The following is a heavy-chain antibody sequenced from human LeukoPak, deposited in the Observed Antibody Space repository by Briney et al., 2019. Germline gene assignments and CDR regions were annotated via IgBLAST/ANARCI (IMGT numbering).Heavy chain of an antibody. Sequence: SETLSLTCTVSGGSISSYYWSWIRQPPGKGLEWIGYIYYSGSTNYNPSLKSRVTMSVDTSKNQFSLKLSSVTAADTAVYYCARAGYSSSWDYYYYYGMDVWGQGTTVTVSS. CDR3: ARAGYSSSWDYYYYYGMDV. J-gene: IGHJ6*02. V-gene: IGHV4-59*13. D-gene: IGHD6-13*01. CDR2: IYYSGST. CDR1: GGSISSYY.